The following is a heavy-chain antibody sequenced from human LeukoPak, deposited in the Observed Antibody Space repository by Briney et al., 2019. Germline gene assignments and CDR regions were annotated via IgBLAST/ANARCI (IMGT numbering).Heavy chain of an antibody. CDR3: ARQPHDFSTADLDY. D-gene: IGHD3/OR15-3a*01. Sequence: SETLSLTCTVSGGSISSGGYYWSWIRQHPGKGLEWIGYIYYSGSTYYNPSLKSRVTISVDTSKNQFSLKLSSVTAADTGVYYCARQPHDFSTADLDYWGQGTLVTVSS. CDR1: GGSISSGGYY. V-gene: IGHV4-31*03. CDR2: IYYSGST. J-gene: IGHJ4*02.